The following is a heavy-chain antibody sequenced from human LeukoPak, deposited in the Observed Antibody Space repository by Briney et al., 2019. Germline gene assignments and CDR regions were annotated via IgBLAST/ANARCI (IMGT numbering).Heavy chain of an antibody. Sequence: GGSLRLSCSVSEFTFSTYVMHWVRQAPGKGLEYVSPISSNGDNTYYADSVKGRFTISRDNSKNTLYLQMSSLRADDTAVYYCVRGTGYWGQGTLVTVSS. CDR3: VRGTGY. CDR2: ISSNGDNT. J-gene: IGHJ4*02. V-gene: IGHV3-64D*06. CDR1: EFTFSTYV.